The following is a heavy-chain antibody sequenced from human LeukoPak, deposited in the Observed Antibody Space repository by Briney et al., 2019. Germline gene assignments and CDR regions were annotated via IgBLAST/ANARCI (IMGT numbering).Heavy chain of an antibody. CDR1: GGAISYYY. J-gene: IGHJ5*02. CDR2: IYYTGNT. V-gene: IGHV4-59*01. D-gene: IGHD5-24*01. Sequence: PSETLSLTCTVSGGAISYYYWNWIRQPPGKGLEWIGYIYYTGNTNYNASLKSRVTISVDTDKNQFALKLSSVTAADTAVYYCARDRLQLQSWGQGTLVTVSS. CDR3: ARDRLQLQS.